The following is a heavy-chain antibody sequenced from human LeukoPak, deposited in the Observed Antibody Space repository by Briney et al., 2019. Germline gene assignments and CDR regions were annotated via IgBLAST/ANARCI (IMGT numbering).Heavy chain of an antibody. CDR2: IKRDGSEK. CDR3: ARDLFNSGDY. CDR1: GFTFSTYW. V-gene: IGHV3-7*04. Sequence: GGSLRLSCAASGFTFSTYWMTWVRHAPGKGLEWVANIKRDGSEKYYVDSVKGRFTISRDNAKNSLYLQMNSLRAEDTAVYYCARDLFNSGDYWGQGTLVTVSS. J-gene: IGHJ4*02.